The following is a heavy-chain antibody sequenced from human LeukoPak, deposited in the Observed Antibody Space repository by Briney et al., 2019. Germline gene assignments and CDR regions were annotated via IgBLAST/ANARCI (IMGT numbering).Heavy chain of an antibody. CDR2: ISGGGGST. V-gene: IGHV3-23*01. CDR1: GFTFSSYA. Sequence: GGSLRLSCAASGFTFSSYAMSWVRQAPGKGLEWVSAISGGGGSTYYADSVKGRFTISRDNAKNSLYLQMNSLRAEDTAVYYCARETYYYDSSGYYLDYWGQGTLVTVSS. J-gene: IGHJ4*02. D-gene: IGHD3-22*01. CDR3: ARETYYYDSSGYYLDY.